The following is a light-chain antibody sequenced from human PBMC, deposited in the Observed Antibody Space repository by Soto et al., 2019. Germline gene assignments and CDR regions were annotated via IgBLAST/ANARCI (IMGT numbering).Light chain of an antibody. J-gene: IGLJ6*01. Sequence: TVQARPASVSGPPGQSVTISCTGPRSDIGDSNFISWYQHSPGQAPRLLIYEVNNRPSGVSKRFSGSKAGNTASLTISGLLDDDEADYFCASFRSGTILAFGSGTKVTVL. CDR2: EVN. V-gene: IGLV2-14*01. CDR3: ASFRSGTILA. CDR1: RSDIGDSNF.